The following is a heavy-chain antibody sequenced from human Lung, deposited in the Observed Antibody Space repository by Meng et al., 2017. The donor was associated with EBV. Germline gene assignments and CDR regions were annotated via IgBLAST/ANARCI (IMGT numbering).Heavy chain of an antibody. CDR2: IHHSGRT. Sequence: VTRQEPGRGLVNPSGTLSLTCAVSGGSIIIGNWWSWVRQSPGKGLEWIGEIHHSGRTNYNPSLKSRITMSLDKPKNQFSLKLSSVTAADTAVYYCARPSIAVAGWDYWGQGTLVTVSS. D-gene: IGHD6-19*01. V-gene: IGHV4-4*02. CDR1: GGSIIIGNW. CDR3: ARPSIAVAGWDY. J-gene: IGHJ4*02.